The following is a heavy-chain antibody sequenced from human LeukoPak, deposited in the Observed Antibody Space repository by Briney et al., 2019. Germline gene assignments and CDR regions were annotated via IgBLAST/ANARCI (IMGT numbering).Heavy chain of an antibody. J-gene: IGHJ4*02. CDR2: IKQDGSEK. D-gene: IGHD6-25*01. CDR3: ARELPFSSGLGAVDY. CDR1: GFTFSSYW. Sequence: PGGSLRLSCAASGFTFSSYWMSWVRQAPGKGLEWVANIKQDGSEKYYVDSVKGRFTISRDNAKNSLYLQMNSLRAEDTAVYYCARELPFSSGLGAVDYWGQGTLVTVSS. V-gene: IGHV3-7*01.